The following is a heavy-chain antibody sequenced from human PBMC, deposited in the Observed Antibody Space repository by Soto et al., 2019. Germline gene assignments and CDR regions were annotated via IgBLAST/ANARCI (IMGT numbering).Heavy chain of an antibody. CDR3: AIHRTAGNYYYGMDV. CDR1: GYSFTSYW. V-gene: IGHV5-51*01. CDR2: IYPGDSDT. D-gene: IGHD6-13*01. J-gene: IGHJ6*02. Sequence: GESLKISCKGSGYSFTSYWIGWVRQMPGKGLEWMGIIYPGDSDTRYSPSFQGQVTISADKSISTAYLQWSSLKASDTAMYYCAIHRTAGNYYYGMDVWGQGTTVTVSS.